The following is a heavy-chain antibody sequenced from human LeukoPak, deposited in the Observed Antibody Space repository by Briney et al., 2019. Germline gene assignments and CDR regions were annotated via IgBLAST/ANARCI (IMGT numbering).Heavy chain of an antibody. Sequence: GGSLRLSCAASGLIISNDWMSWFRQPPGKGLEGVARVKSKSAGETTDYAAPVKGRFTISRDDSKNTLYLQMNSLKTEDTAVYYCTLIQGWGSGSYYRDFWGQGTLVTVSS. V-gene: IGHV3-15*01. CDR2: VKSKSAGETT. D-gene: IGHD3-10*01. J-gene: IGHJ4*02. CDR3: TLIQGWGSGSYYRDF. CDR1: GLIISNDW.